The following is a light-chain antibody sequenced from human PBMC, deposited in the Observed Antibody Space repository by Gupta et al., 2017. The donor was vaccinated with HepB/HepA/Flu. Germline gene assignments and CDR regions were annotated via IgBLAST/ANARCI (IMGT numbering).Light chain of an antibody. CDR2: RNN. CDR1: SSNIGSNY. J-gene: IGLJ1*01. CDR3: ATWDDSLSGYV. V-gene: IGLV1-47*01. Sequence: QSVPTPPPSASGTPGPRVTISCSGSSSNIGSNYVYWYQQFPGTAPKLLIYRNNQRPSGVPDQFSGSKSGTSASLAISGLRSDDEADYYCATWDDSLSGYVFGNGTNVTVL.